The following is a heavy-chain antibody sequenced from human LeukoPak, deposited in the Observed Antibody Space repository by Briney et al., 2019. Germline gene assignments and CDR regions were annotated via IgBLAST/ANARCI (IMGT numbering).Heavy chain of an antibody. J-gene: IGHJ6*03. CDR2: IYSGRST. D-gene: IGHD2-2*01. Sequence: GGSLRLSCAASGFTVSSNDMSWVRQAPGKGLEWVSLIYSGRSTYYADSVKGRFIISRDNSKNTLYLQMNSLRAEDTAVYYCACSRNYYYYMDVWGKGTTVTISS. CDR3: ACSRNYYYYMDV. V-gene: IGHV3-66*01. CDR1: GFTVSSND.